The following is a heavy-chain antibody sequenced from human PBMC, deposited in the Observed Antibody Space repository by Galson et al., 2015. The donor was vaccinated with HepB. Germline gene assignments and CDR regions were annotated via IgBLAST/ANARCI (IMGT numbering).Heavy chain of an antibody. CDR2: INHSGST. CDR1: GGSISSGGYY. V-gene: IGHV4-39*07. J-gene: IGHJ4*02. D-gene: IGHD3-10*01. Sequence: ETLSLTCTVSGGSISSGGYYWSWIRQHPGKGLEWIGEINHSGSTNYNPSLKSRVTISVDTSKNQFSLKLSSVTAADTAVYYCARAPRYYDSFDYWGQGTLVTVSS. CDR3: ARAPRYYDSFDY.